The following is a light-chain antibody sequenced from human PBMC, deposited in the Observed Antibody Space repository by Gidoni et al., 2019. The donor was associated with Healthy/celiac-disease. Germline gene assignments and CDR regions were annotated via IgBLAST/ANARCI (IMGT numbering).Light chain of an antibody. CDR2: WSS. CDR3: QQYYSTLT. V-gene: IGKV4-1*01. Sequence: DIVMTQSPDSLAVSLGESAPINCKSSQSVLYRSNHNNLLPWYQQKPGHPPKLLIFWSSTREAGVPDRCSGSGSGTDFTLTISSLHAEDVAVYYCQQYYSTLTFXGXTKVEIK. CDR1: QSVLYRSNHNNL. J-gene: IGKJ4*01.